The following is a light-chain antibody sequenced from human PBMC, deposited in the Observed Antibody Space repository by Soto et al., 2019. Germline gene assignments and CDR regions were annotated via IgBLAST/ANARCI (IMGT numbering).Light chain of an antibody. CDR3: QQYTNAHGIT. V-gene: IGKV3-20*01. CDR1: QGVGNKY. J-gene: IGKJ5*01. CDR2: AAS. Sequence: EIALTQSPGTLSLSPGERATLSCRASQGVGNKYLAWYQQRPGQAPSLLIYAASSRATGVPHRFSGSGSGTDFTLTISRLEPEDFAVYYCQQYTNAHGITFGQGTQLEIK.